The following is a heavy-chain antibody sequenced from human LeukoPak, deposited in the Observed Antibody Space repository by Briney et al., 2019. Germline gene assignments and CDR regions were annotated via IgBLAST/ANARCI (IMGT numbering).Heavy chain of an antibody. Sequence: SETLSLTCTVSGGSISSYYWSWIRQPPGKGLEWIGYIYYSGSTKYNPSLKSRVTLSVDTSKNQFSLKLSSVTAADTAMYYCAGHGSIAVAPDYWGQGTLVTVSS. CDR3: AGHGSIAVAPDY. CDR2: IYYSGST. J-gene: IGHJ4*02. V-gene: IGHV4-59*08. D-gene: IGHD6-19*01. CDR1: GGSISSYY.